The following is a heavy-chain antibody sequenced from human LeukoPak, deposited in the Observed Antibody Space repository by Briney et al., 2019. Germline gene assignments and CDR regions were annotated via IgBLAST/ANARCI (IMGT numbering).Heavy chain of an antibody. Sequence: PGGSLRLSCAASGFTFSSYAMSWVRQAPGKGLEWVSAISGSGGSTYYADSVKGRFTISRDNSKNTLYLQMNSLRAEDTAVYYRAKDNHLYYYDSSGYFPLDYWGQGTLVTVSS. CDR1: GFTFSSYA. J-gene: IGHJ4*02. CDR3: AKDNHLYYYDSSGYFPLDY. V-gene: IGHV3-23*01. CDR2: ISGSGGST. D-gene: IGHD3-22*01.